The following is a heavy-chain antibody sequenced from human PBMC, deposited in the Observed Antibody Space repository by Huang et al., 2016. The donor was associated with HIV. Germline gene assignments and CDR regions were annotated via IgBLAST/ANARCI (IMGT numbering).Heavy chain of an antibody. V-gene: IGHV5-51*01. CDR1: GYGFSSYW. CDR3: ARQVDGFRSHFDF. D-gene: IGHD5-18*01. J-gene: IGHJ4*02. Sequence: EVLLVQSGAELKEPGESLKISCKASGYGFSSYWIGWVRQKPGKGLEGMGLIYPLDSETKYSPSFDGQVTISADKSTRTAYRQWESLKAPDTAIYFCARQVDGFRSHFDFWGQGTLVSVSS. CDR2: IYPLDSET.